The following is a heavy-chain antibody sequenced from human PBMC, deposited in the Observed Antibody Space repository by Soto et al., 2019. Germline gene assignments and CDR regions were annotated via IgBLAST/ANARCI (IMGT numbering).Heavy chain of an antibody. CDR1: GFTFSNYW. V-gene: IGHV3-74*01. Sequence: DEQVVESGGGLVQPGGSLRLSCTASGFTFSNYWIHWVRQASGKGLVWVSRIKGDGSITNYADSVRGRFSISRDNAKNTVYLQMDSLRAEDTAVYYCARGASGRYYRDVSGKGTTVTVS. CDR2: IKGDGSIT. D-gene: IGHD3-10*01. J-gene: IGHJ6*03. CDR3: ARGASGRYYRDV.